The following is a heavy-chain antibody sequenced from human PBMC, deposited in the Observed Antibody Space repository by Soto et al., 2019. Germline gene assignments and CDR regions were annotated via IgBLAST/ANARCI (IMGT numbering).Heavy chain of an antibody. J-gene: IGHJ3*02. V-gene: IGHV3-9*01. D-gene: IGHD6-19*01. CDR3: XXXXXXGSSSGWPSDAFDI. Sequence: EVQLVESGGGLVQPGRSLRLACTASGFTFGDYAMHWVRQAPGKGLEWVSGISWDSDNTGSAASVKDRFIISRDNAKXXXXXXXXXXXXXXXXXXXXXXXXXXGSSSGWPSDAFDIWGPGTLVTVSS. CDR2: ISWDSDNT. CDR1: GFTFGDYA.